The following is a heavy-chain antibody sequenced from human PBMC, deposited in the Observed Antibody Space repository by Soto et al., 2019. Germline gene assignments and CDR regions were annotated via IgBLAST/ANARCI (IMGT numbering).Heavy chain of an antibody. V-gene: IGHV1-18*01. CDR3: ARKIRTTVTTGWFDP. J-gene: IGHJ5*02. D-gene: IGHD4-17*01. CDR1: GYTFTSYG. Sequence: ASVKVSCKASGYTFTSYGISWVRQAPGQGLEWMGWISAYNGNTNYAQKLQGRVTMTTDTSTSTAYMELRSLRSDDTAVYYCARKIRTTVTTGWFDPWGQGTLVTVSS. CDR2: ISAYNGNT.